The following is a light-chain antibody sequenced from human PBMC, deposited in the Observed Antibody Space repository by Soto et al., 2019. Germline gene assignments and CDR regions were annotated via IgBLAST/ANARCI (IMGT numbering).Light chain of an antibody. V-gene: IGKV3-11*01. Sequence: EIVLTQSPATLSLSPGERATLSCRASQSVGTHLAWFQQKPGQAPRLLSYDASNRASGIPARLSGSGTGTDITLVIRSLAPEDFAVYYCQQRSNWRLTFGGVNRV. CDR3: QQRSNWRLT. CDR1: QSVGTH. J-gene: IGKJ4*01. CDR2: DAS.